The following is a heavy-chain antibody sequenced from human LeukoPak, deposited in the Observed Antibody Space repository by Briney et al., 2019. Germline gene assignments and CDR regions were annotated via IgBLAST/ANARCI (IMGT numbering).Heavy chain of an antibody. CDR1: GFTFSSYA. V-gene: IGHV3-23*01. CDR3: AKAMHIVVVVAATSPYDMDV. CDR2: ISGSGGST. Sequence: PGGSLRLSCAASGFTFSSYAMSWVRQAPGKGLEWVSAISGSGGSTYYADSVKGRFTISRDNSKNTLYLQMNSLRAEDTAVYYCAKAMHIVVVVAATSPYDMDVWGQGTTVTVSS. J-gene: IGHJ6*02. D-gene: IGHD2-15*01.